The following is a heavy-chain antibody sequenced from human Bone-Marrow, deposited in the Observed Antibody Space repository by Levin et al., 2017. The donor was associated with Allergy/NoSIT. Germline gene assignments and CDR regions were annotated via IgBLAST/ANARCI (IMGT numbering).Heavy chain of an antibody. CDR2: IKADGSEK. J-gene: IGHJ6*02. CDR3: TRNMGV. CDR1: GFSISDHW. V-gene: IGHV3-7*01. Sequence: GGSLRLSCVASGFSISDHWMIWVRQAPGKGLEWVANIKADGSEKLYVDSVKGRFTISRDNAKNSLYLQMNSLRVEDTAVYYCTRNMGVWGQGTMVTVSS.